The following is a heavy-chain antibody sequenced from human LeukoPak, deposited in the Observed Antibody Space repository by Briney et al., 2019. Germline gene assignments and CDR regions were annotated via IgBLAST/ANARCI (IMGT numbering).Heavy chain of an antibody. CDR2: ISSSGSTI. D-gene: IGHD3-22*01. CDR3: ARDFDTGGYVRFDT. V-gene: IGHV3-48*03. Sequence: GGSLRLSCAASGFTFSSYEMNWVRQAPGKGLEWVSYISSSGSTIYYADSVKGRFTISRDNAKNSLYLQMNSLRSEDTAVYYCARDFDTGGYVRFDTWGQGTQVTVSS. CDR1: GFTFSSYE. J-gene: IGHJ5*02.